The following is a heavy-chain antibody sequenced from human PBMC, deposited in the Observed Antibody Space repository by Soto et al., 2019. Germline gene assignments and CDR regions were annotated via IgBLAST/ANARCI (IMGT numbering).Heavy chain of an antibody. V-gene: IGHV4-39*01. D-gene: IGHD3-22*01. J-gene: IGHJ4*02. CDR1: GGSITSSSYY. Sequence: SETLSLTCTVSGGSITSSSYYWGWIRQPPGKGLEWIGSIYYSGSTYYNPSLKSRVTISVDTSKNQFSLKLSSVTAADTAVYYCVYYDSSGYPRVDYWGQGTLVTVSS. CDR3: VYYDSSGYPRVDY. CDR2: IYYSGST.